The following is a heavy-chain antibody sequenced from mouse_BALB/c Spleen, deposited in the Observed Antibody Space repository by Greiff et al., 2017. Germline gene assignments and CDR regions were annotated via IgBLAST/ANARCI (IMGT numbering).Heavy chain of an antibody. Sequence: EVKLMESGPELEKPGASVKISCKASGYSFTGYNMNWVKQSNGKSLEWIGNIDPYYGGTSNNQKFKDKATLTVDKSSSTAYMQLSSPTSEDSAVYYCARGNYVAWFAYWGQGTLVTVSA. V-gene: IGHV1S135*01. CDR2: IDPYYGGT. CDR1: GYSFTGYN. J-gene: IGHJ3*01. D-gene: IGHD2-1*01. CDR3: ARGNYVAWFAY.